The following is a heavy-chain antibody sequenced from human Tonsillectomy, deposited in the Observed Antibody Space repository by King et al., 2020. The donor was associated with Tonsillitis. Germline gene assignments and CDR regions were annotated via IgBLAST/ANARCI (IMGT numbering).Heavy chain of an antibody. Sequence: VQLVESGGGLVQPGGSLRLSCAASGFTFSSYWMSWVRQAPGKGLEWVANIKQDGSEKSYVASVKGRFTISRDNAKNSLYLQMNSLRAEDTAVYYCAREAIFGVVFDYWGQGTLVTVYS. J-gene: IGHJ4*02. CDR2: IKQDGSEK. CDR3: AREAIFGVVFDY. D-gene: IGHD3-3*01. CDR1: GFTFSSYW. V-gene: IGHV3-7*01.